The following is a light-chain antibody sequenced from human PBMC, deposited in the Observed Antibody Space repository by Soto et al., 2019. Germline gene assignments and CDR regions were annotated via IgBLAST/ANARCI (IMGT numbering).Light chain of an antibody. CDR1: QSLVFSDGNTY. J-gene: IGKJ5*01. CDR3: MQGTHWPPIT. CDR2: KVS. V-gene: IGKV2-30*01. Sequence: DVVVTQSPLSLPVTLGQAASISCRSSQSLVFSDGNTYLSWFQQRPGQSPRRLIYKVSKRDSGVLDRFSGSGSGTEFTLKISRVEAEDVGVYYCMQGTHWPPITFGQGTRLEIK.